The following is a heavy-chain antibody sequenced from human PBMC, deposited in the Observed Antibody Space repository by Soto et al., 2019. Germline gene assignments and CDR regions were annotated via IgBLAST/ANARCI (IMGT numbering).Heavy chain of an antibody. J-gene: IGHJ4*02. Sequence: ASVKVSCKASGYTFDIYGISWVRQVPGKGPEWMGWISADNGDTKYAQRMQGRVTMTTDTATSTAYMELRSLRSDDTAVYYCARDRSYYYDSSGYPLDFGGQGSLVTVS. CDR2: ISADNGDT. CDR3: ARDRSYYYDSSGYPLDF. D-gene: IGHD3-22*01. CDR1: GYTFDIYG. V-gene: IGHV1-18*01.